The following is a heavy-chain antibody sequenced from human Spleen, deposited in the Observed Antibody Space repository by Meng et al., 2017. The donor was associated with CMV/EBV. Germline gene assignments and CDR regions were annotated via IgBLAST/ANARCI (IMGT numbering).Heavy chain of an antibody. D-gene: IGHD3-22*01. CDR1: GFTFSSYG. CDR2: IRYDGSNK. J-gene: IGHJ4*02. V-gene: IGHV3-30*02. CDR3: ARETYYYDSSGYYY. Sequence: QVQLVESGGGVVQPGGSLRLSCAASGFTFSSYGMHWVRQAPGKGLEWVAFIRYDGSNKYYADSVKGRFTISRDNSKNTLYLQMNSLRAEDTAVYYCARETYYYDSSGYYYWGQGTLVTVSS.